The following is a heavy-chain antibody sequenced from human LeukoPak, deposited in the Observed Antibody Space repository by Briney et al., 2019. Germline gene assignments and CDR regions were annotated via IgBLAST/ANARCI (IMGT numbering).Heavy chain of an antibody. J-gene: IGHJ4*02. V-gene: IGHV3-66*01. D-gene: IGHD6-13*01. CDR2: IYSGGCT. CDR3: AIAAAGTNYYFDY. Sequence: GSLRLSCAASGFTVSSNYMSWVRQAPGKGLEWVSVIYSGGCTYYADSVKGRFTISRDNSKNTLYLQMNSLRAEDTAVYYCAIAAAGTNYYFDYWGQGTLVTVSS. CDR1: GFTVSSNY.